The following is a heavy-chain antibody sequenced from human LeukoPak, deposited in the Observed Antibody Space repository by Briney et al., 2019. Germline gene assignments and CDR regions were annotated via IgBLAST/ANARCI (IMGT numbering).Heavy chain of an antibody. CDR2: IWPSDSST. Sequence: GESLKISCKTSGYSFTTYWIGWVRQMPGKGLEWMGIIWPSDSSTRYSPSFQGQVTISADRSISTAYLQWSSLKASDTALYYCVRGGIEVAGIDHWGQGTLVTVFS. V-gene: IGHV5-51*01. D-gene: IGHD6-19*01. J-gene: IGHJ4*02. CDR3: VRGGIEVAGIDH. CDR1: GYSFTTYW.